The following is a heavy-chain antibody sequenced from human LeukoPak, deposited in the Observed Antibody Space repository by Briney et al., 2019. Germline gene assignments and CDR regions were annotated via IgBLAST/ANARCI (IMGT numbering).Heavy chain of an antibody. CDR1: GGTFSSYA. CDR3: ARDFHRGDYGRYWFDP. D-gene: IGHD2-21*02. V-gene: IGHV1-69*13. CDR2: IIPIFGTA. J-gene: IGHJ5*02. Sequence: SVKVSCKASGGTFSSYAISWVRQAPGQGLEWMGGIIPIFGTANYAQKFQGRVTITADESTSTAYMELSSLRSEDTAVYYCARDFHRGDYGRYWFDPWRQGTLVTVSS.